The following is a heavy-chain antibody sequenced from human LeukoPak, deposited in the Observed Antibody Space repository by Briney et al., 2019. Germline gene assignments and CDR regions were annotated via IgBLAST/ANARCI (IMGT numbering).Heavy chain of an antibody. V-gene: IGHV3-74*03. CDR3: ARVGTWGNAFDI. CDR1: GFTFSSYW. D-gene: IGHD1-14*01. CDR2: INTDGSRT. Sequence: PGGSLRLSCAASGFTFSSYWLHWVRQAPGKGLVWVSRINTDGSRTTYADSVRGRFTISRENAKNSLYLQMNSLRAGDTAVYYCARVGTWGNAFDIWGQGTMVTVSS. J-gene: IGHJ3*02.